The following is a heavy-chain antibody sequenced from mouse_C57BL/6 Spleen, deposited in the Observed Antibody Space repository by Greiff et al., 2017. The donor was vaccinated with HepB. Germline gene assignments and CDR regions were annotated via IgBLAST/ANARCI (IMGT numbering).Heavy chain of an antibody. J-gene: IGHJ3*01. CDR3: ASPNYYGSTAWFAY. Sequence: QVQLQQPGTELVKPGASVKLSCKASGYTFTSYWMHWVKQRPGQGLEWIGNINPSNGGTNYNEKFKSKATLTVDKSSSTAYMQLSGLTSEDSAVYYCASPNYYGSTAWFAYWGQGTLVTVSA. D-gene: IGHD1-1*01. CDR2: INPSNGGT. CDR1: GYTFTSYW. V-gene: IGHV1-53*01.